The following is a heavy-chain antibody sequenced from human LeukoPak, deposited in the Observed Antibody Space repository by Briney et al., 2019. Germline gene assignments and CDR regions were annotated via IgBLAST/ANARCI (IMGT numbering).Heavy chain of an antibody. J-gene: IGHJ4*02. D-gene: IGHD1-26*01. Sequence: GGSLRLSCAASGFTFSSYAMTWVRQAPGKGLEWVSSISDSGGRTYYADSVKGRCTISRDNSKNTLYLQMNSLRAEDTAVYYCARFYANEWELPHWGQGTLVTVSS. CDR3: ARFYANEWELPH. V-gene: IGHV3-23*01. CDR1: GFTFSSYA. CDR2: ISDSGGRT.